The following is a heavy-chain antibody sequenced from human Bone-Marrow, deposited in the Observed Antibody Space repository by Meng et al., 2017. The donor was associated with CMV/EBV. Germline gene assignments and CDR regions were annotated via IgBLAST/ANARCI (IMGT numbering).Heavy chain of an antibody. CDR2: IGWNSGRI. Sequence: GGSLRLSCAASGSTFDDYAMHWARQAPGKGLEWVSGIGWNSGRIRYADSVKGRFTISRDNAKISLFLQMNSLRAEDTAVYYCARHARALLHDPFDIWGQGTMVTVSS. J-gene: IGHJ3*02. D-gene: IGHD2-21*01. V-gene: IGHV3-9*01. CDR3: ARHARALLHDPFDI. CDR1: GSTFDDYA.